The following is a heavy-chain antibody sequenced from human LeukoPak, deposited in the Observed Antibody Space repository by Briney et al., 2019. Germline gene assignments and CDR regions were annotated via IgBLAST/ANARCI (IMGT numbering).Heavy chain of an antibody. V-gene: IGHV3-23*01. CDR3: AKDWIQFNRVFDCFDS. D-gene: IGHD5-18*01. J-gene: IGHJ4*02. CDR2: IGNTET. Sequence: GGSLRLSCATSGFPFETNAMSWVRQAPGKGLEWVATIGNTETFYADSVTGRFTISRDNSKNTVNLQMNRLRAEDTAIYYCAKDWIQFNRVFDCFDSWGQGTLVTVSS. CDR1: GFPFETNA.